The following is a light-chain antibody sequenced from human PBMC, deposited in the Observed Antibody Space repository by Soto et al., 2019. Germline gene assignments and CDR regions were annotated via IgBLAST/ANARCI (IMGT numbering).Light chain of an antibody. CDR3: QQYDNSPGYT. CDR1: QSVSSRD. J-gene: IGKJ2*01. V-gene: IGKV3-20*01. Sequence: EIVLTQSPGTLSLSPGERATLSCRASQSVSSRDLAWYQQKPGQAPRLLIYATSSRAASIPDRFSGSGSGRDFTLTISRLEPEDFAVYYCQQYDNSPGYTFGQGTKLEIK. CDR2: ATS.